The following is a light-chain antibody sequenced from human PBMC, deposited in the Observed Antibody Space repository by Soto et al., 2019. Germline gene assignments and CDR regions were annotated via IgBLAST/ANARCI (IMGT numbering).Light chain of an antibody. V-gene: IGKV3-20*01. Sequence: EIVLTQSPVPLSLYPGESATLCCRASQSVTSNYIAWYQQKPGQAPRLLIYRASTRATGIPDRFSGSGSGTDFTLTISRLEPEDFAVYHCQQYGTSPWTFGQGTKVDI. CDR2: RAS. CDR3: QQYGTSPWT. J-gene: IGKJ1*01. CDR1: QSVTSNY.